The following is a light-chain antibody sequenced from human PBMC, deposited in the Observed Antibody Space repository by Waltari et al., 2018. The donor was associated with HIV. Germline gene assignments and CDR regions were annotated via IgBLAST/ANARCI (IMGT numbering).Light chain of an antibody. CDR2: EVT. CDR3: SSYAGSNTLV. CDR1: SSGH. V-gene: IGLV2-8*01. Sequence: QSALTQPPSASGSPGQSVTISCSGTSSGHVSWYQQHPGKAPKLMIYEVTKRPSGVPDRFSGSKSGNTASLTVSGLQAEDEADYYCSSYAGSNTLVFGGGTKLTVL. J-gene: IGLJ2*01.